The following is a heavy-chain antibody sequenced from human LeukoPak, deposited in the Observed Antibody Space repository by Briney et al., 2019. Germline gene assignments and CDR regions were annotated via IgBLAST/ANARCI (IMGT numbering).Heavy chain of an antibody. CDR1: GGSFSGYY. V-gene: IGHV4-34*01. CDR2: INHSGST. CDR3: ARQLVGYYDFWSGKRGAFDI. D-gene: IGHD3-3*01. Sequence: PSETLSLTCAVYGGSFSGYYWSWIRQPPGKGLEWIGEINHSGSTNYNPSLKSRVTISVDTSKNQFSLKLSSVTAADTAVYYCARQLVGYYDFWSGKRGAFDIWGQGTMVTVSS. J-gene: IGHJ3*02.